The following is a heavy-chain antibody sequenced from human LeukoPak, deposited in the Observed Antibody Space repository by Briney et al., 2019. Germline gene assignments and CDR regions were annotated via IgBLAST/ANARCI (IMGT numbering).Heavy chain of an antibody. CDR1: GFTFSSYS. D-gene: IGHD2-2*01. J-gene: IGHJ4*02. Sequence: GGSLRLSCAASGFTFSSYSMNWVRQAPGKGLEWVSSISSSSSYIYYADSVKGRFTISRDNAKNSLYLQMNSLRAEDTAVYYCARDSYCSSTSCYSYFDYWGQGTLVTVSS. CDR2: ISSSSSYI. V-gene: IGHV3-21*01. CDR3: ARDSYCSSTSCYSYFDY.